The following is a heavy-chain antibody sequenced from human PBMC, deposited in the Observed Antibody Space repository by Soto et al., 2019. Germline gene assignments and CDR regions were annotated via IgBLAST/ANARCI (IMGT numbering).Heavy chain of an antibody. CDR1: GFTFSSYG. CDR2: IWYDGSNK. D-gene: IGHD3-22*01. J-gene: IGHJ4*02. CDR3: ARDFNYYDKHFDY. V-gene: IGHV3-33*01. Sequence: GGSLRLSCAASGFTFSSYGMHWVRQAPGKGLEWVAVIWYDGSNKYYVDSVKGRFTISRDNSKNTLCLQMNSLRAEDTAVYYCARDFNYYDKHFDYWGQGTLVTVSS.